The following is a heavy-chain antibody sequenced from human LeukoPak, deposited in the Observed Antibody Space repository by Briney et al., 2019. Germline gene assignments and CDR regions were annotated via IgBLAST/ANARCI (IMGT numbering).Heavy chain of an antibody. J-gene: IGHJ4*02. D-gene: IGHD6-6*01. Sequence: SETLSLTRTVSGGSISSYYWSWIRQPPGKGLEWIGYIYYSGSTNYNPSLKSRVTISVDTSRNQFSLKLTSVTAADTAVYYCARETSSSALEYWGQGTLVTVSS. CDR2: IYYSGST. CDR3: ARETSSSALEY. CDR1: GGSISSYY. V-gene: IGHV4-59*01.